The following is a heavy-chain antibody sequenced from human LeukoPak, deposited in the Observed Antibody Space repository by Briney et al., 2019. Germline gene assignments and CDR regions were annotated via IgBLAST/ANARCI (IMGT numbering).Heavy chain of an antibody. J-gene: IGHJ4*02. Sequence: SQTLSLTCAISGDSVSSNSAAWNWIRQSPSRGLEWLGRTYYRSKWYNDYAVSVRSRITLNPDTSKNQFSLQLNSVTPDDTAVYYCARVEDSSGWFDYWGQGTLVTVSS. V-gene: IGHV6-1*01. CDR1: GDSVSSNSAA. CDR2: TYYRSKWYN. D-gene: IGHD6-19*01. CDR3: ARVEDSSGWFDY.